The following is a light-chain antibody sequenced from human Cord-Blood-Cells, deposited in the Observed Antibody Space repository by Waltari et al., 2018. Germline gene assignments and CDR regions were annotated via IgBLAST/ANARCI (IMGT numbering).Light chain of an antibody. CDR3: QQRSNWLT. Sequence: EIVLTQSPHTLPLSPGDRAPPSCRASQLVSSYLPWYQQQHGQAHRLLIYDASNRATGIPARFSGSGPGTDFTLTISSLEPEDFAVYCCQQRSNWLTFGGGTKVEIK. J-gene: IGKJ4*01. CDR1: QLVSSY. CDR2: DAS. V-gene: IGKV3-11*01.